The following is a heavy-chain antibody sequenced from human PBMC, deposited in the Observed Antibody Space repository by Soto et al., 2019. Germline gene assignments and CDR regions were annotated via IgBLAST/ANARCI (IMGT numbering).Heavy chain of an antibody. V-gene: IGHV2-5*02. Sequence: QITLNESGPTLVKPTQTLTLPCTFSGFSLSTRGVGVGWIRQPPGKALEWLALLYWDDDERYSPSLMSRLTITKDTSKNQVFLTMTNVDPVDTATYYCAHRPRGFTYFFDYWGQGTLVTVSS. CDR3: AHRPRGFTYFFDY. CDR2: LYWDDDE. CDR1: GFSLSTRGVG. J-gene: IGHJ4*02.